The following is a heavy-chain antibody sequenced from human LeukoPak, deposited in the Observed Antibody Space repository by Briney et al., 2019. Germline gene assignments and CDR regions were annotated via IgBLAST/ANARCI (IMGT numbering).Heavy chain of an antibody. Sequence: GGPLRLSCAASGFTFSSYAMSWVRQAPGKGLEWVSAISGSGGSTYYADSVKGRFTISRDNSKNTLYLQMNSLRAEDTAVYYCAKDLGYSNPATYYYYYGMDVWGQGTTVTVSS. D-gene: IGHD4-11*01. J-gene: IGHJ6*02. CDR1: GFTFSSYA. CDR2: ISGSGGST. V-gene: IGHV3-23*01. CDR3: AKDLGYSNPATYYYYYGMDV.